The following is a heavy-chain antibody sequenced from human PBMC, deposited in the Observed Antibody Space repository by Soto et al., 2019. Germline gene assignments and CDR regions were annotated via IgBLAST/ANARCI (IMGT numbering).Heavy chain of an antibody. CDR1: GGTFSSYA. D-gene: IGHD2-21*02. V-gene: IGHV1-69*13. CDR2: IIPIFGTA. CDR3: ARVRDPPAYCGGDCYSHYYYGMDV. J-gene: IGHJ6*02. Sequence: ASVKVSCKASGGTFSSYAISWVRQAPGQGLEWMGGIIPIFGTANYAQKFQGRVTITADESTSTAYMELSSLRSEDTAVYYCARVRDPPAYCGGDCYSHYYYGMDVWGQGTTVTVSS.